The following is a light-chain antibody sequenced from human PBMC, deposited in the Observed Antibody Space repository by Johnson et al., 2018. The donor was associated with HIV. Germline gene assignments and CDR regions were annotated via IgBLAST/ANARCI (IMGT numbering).Light chain of an antibody. V-gene: IGLV1-51*01. Sequence: QSVLTQPPSVSAAPGQKVTISCSGSSCDIANNYVSWHQHLPGTAPKLLIYDNDKRPSGIPDRFSGSKSGTSATLGINGLQTGDEADYYCGTWDTSLSAGDVFGTGTKVTVL. CDR3: GTWDTSLSAGDV. J-gene: IGLJ1*01. CDR1: SCDIANNY. CDR2: DND.